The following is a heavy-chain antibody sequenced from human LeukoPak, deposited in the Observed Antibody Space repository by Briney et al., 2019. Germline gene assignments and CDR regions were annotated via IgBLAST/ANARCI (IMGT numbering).Heavy chain of an antibody. CDR2: ISYDGSNK. Sequence: GGSLRLSCAASGFTFSSYAMHWVRQAPGKGLEWVAVISYDGSNKYYADSVKGRFTISRGNSKNTLYLQMNSLRAEDTAVYYCARAISTSRIDYWGQGTLVTVSS. CDR3: ARAISTSRIDY. J-gene: IGHJ4*02. CDR1: GFTFSSYA. D-gene: IGHD2-2*01. V-gene: IGHV3-30*01.